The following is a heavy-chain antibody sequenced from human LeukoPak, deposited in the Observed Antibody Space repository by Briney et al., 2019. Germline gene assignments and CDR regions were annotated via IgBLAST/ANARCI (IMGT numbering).Heavy chain of an antibody. Sequence: GEPLKFSCKASGYSFTSYWFGWVRQLPGKGLEWMEIIYPGASDTRYSPSFQVQVSISADKSISTPYLQWSSLKASDTAMYYCARRQGSSWDIDYWGQGTLVTVSS. J-gene: IGHJ4*02. D-gene: IGHD6-13*01. CDR2: IYPGASDT. CDR1: GYSFTSYW. CDR3: ARRQGSSWDIDY. V-gene: IGHV5-51*01.